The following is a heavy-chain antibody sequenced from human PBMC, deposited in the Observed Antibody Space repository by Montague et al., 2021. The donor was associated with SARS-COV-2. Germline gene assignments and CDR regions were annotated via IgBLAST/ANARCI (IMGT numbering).Heavy chain of an antibody. D-gene: IGHD4-17*01. J-gene: IGHJ4*02. CDR3: AGGSRVTTDY. Sequence: SLRLSCAASGSNVNDSYMNWIRQAPGKGLEWVSVIYSGGSSTYYADSVKGRFTISRDIYKNMVYLQMNNLRPEDTAVYYCAGGSRVTTDYWGQGTLVTVSS. V-gene: IGHV3-66*02. CDR1: GSNVNDSY. CDR2: IYSGGSST.